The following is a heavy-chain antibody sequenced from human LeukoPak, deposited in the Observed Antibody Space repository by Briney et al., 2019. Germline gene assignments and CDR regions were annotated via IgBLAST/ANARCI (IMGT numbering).Heavy chain of an antibody. D-gene: IGHD2-15*01. CDR2: NNPSDGST. V-gene: IGHV1-46*01. Sequence: ASIKFSCKATGYSFTTYYIHWMRQAPGRGLAWMGINNPSDGSTSAAQEFQGRVTMTSDTSTSTVYMELSSLTYDDTAVYYCARDVVVEVGMLPTDSWFDPWGRGTLVAVSS. J-gene: IGHJ5*02. CDR3: ARDVVVEVGMLPTDSWFDP. CDR1: GYSFTTYY.